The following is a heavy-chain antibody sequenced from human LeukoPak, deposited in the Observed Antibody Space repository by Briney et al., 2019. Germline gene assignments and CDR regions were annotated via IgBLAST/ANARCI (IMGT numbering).Heavy chain of an antibody. CDR1: GFTFSGWA. D-gene: IGHD2-2*01. V-gene: IGHV3-73*01. Sequence: GGSLRLSCVASGFTFSGWAMHWVRQASGNGLEWLGRIRSKTNSYATVYAASVKVRFTISRDDSKNMAYLQMNSLKPEDTAVYYCTRHWDHTEYPSLDYWGRGTLVTVSP. CDR2: IRSKTNSYAT. CDR3: TRHWDHTEYPSLDY. J-gene: IGHJ4*02.